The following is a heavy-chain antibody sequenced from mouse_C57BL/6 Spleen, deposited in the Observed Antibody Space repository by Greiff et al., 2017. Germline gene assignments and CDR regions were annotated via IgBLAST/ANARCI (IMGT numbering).Heavy chain of an antibody. Sequence: EVQLQESGPGLVTPSQSLSLICSVTGYSITSGYYWNWIRQFPGNKLEWMGYISYDGSNNYNPSLKNRISITRDTSKNQFFLKLNSVTTEDTATYYCARGPRYFDGWGTETTVTVSS. V-gene: IGHV3-6*01. CDR2: ISYDGSN. J-gene: IGHJ1*03. CDR3: ARGPRYFDG. CDR1: GYSITSGYY.